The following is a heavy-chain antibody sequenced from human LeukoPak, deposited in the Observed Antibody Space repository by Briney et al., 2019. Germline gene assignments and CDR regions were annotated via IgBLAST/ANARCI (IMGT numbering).Heavy chain of an antibody. Sequence: GASVKVSCKASGYTFTSYAMHWARQAPGQRLEWMGWINAGNGNTKYSQEFQGRVTITRDTSASTAYMELSSLRSEDMAVYYCARDEIAAAGTFDYWGQGTLVTVSS. CDR3: ARDEIAAAGTFDY. CDR1: GYTFTSYA. CDR2: INAGNGNT. D-gene: IGHD6-13*01. V-gene: IGHV1-3*03. J-gene: IGHJ4*02.